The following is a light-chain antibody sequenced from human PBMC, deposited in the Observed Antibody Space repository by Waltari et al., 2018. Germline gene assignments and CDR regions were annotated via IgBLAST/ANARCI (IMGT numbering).Light chain of an antibody. CDR1: PSVSIN. Sequence: EVVMTQYPGIVSASPGERATLSCRASPSVSINVAWYQQKPGQAPRLLIYGASTRAAGIPARFSGSGSGTEFTLTISSLQSEDFAVYYCQQYNNWLPYTFGQGAKLEIK. J-gene: IGKJ2*01. V-gene: IGKV3-15*01. CDR2: GAS. CDR3: QQYNNWLPYT.